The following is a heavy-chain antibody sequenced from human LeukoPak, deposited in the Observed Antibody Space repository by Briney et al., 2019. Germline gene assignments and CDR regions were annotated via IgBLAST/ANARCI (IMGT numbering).Heavy chain of an antibody. V-gene: IGHV1-18*01. CDR3: ARAYGGNSHYFDY. Sequence: ASVKVSCKASGYTSTNYGISWVRQAHGQGLEWMGWISINRGNTNYAQKFQGRVTMTRDTSISTAYMELSRLRSDDTAVYYCARAYGGNSHYFDYWGQGTLVTVSS. D-gene: IGHD4-23*01. J-gene: IGHJ4*02. CDR1: GYTSTNYG. CDR2: ISINRGNT.